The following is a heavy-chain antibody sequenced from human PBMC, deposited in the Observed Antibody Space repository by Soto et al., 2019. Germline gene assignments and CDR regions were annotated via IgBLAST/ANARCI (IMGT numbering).Heavy chain of an antibody. CDR2: IYYSGTT. V-gene: IGHV4-31*03. Sequence: PSETLSLTCTVSGGSISSTGYQWSWIRQHPGKGLEWIGYIYYSGTTYYNPSLKSRVTISIDTSKSQFSLNLSSVTAADTAVYYCARVGEIIGDHWGQGTLVTVSS. CDR3: ARVGEIIGDH. D-gene: IGHD3-10*01. J-gene: IGHJ5*02. CDR1: GGSISSTGYQ.